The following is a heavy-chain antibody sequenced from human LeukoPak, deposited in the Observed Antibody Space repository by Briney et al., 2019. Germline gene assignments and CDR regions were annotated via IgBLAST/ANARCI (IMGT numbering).Heavy chain of an antibody. CDR2: INHSGST. J-gene: IGHJ4*02. CDR3: AGYGSGSYSIDFDY. Sequence: PSETLSLTCAVYGGSFSGYYWSWIRQPPGKGLEGIGEINHSGSTNYNPSLKSRGTISVDTSKNQFSLKVSSVTAADTAVYYCAGYGSGSYSIDFDYWGEGTLVTVP. CDR1: GGSFSGYY. V-gene: IGHV4-34*01. D-gene: IGHD3-10*01.